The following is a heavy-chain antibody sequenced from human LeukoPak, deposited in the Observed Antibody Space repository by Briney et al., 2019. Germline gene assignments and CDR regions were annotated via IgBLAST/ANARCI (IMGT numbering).Heavy chain of an antibody. CDR1: GASFSSYY. CDR3: ARSGGRDGYNFDY. Sequence: SETLSLTCTVSGASFSSYYWSWIRQPPGKGLEWIGYISYSGSTNYNPSLKSRVTISVDTSKNQFSLKLSSVTAADTAVYYCARSGGRDGYNFDYWGQGTLVTVSS. J-gene: IGHJ4*02. V-gene: IGHV4-59*01. CDR2: ISYSGST. D-gene: IGHD5-24*01.